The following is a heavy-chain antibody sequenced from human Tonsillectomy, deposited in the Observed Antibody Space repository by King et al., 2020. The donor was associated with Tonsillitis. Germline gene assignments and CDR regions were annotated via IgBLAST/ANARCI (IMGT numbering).Heavy chain of an antibody. CDR1: GYTFTGYY. J-gene: IGHJ4*02. V-gene: IGHV1-2*02. Sequence: QLVQSGAEVKKPGASVKVSCKASGYTFTGYYMHWVRQAPGQGLEWMGWINPNSGGTNYAQKFQGSVTMTWDTSITTAYMELSRVKSDDTAVYYCARGGWGYGDEIYYFDYWGQGTLVTVSS. CDR3: ARGGWGYGDEIYYFDY. CDR2: INPNSGGT. D-gene: IGHD4-17*01.